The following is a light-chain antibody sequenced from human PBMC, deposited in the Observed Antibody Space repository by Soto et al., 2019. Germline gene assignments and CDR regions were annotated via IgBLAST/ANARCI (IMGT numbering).Light chain of an antibody. V-gene: IGLV2-23*02. Sequence: QSVLTQPASVSGSPGQSITISCTGTSSVVGSYNLVSWYQHHPGKAPKLIIYEVTRRPSGISNRFSGSKSGNTASLTISGLQAEDEADSYCCSYAGSNTYVSGTGTKVTVL. J-gene: IGLJ1*01. CDR3: CSYAGSNTYV. CDR2: EVT. CDR1: SSVVGSYNL.